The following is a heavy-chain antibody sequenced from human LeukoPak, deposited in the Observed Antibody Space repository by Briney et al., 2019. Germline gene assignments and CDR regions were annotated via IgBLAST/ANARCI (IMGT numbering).Heavy chain of an antibody. CDR3: ARATPSSRYYYGMDV. D-gene: IGHD2-15*01. J-gene: IGHJ6*02. CDR1: GFTFSSYD. CDR2: IGTAGDT. V-gene: IGHV3-13*01. Sequence: PGGSLRLSCAASGFTFSSYDMHWVRQATGKGLEWVSAIGTAGDTYYPGSVKGRFTISRENAKNSLYLQMNSLRAGDTAVYYCARATPSSRYYYGMDVWGQGTTVTVSS.